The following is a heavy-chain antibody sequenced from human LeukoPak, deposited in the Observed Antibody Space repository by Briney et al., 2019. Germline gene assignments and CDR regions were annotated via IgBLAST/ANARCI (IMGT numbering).Heavy chain of an antibody. Sequence: PGGSLRLSCAASGFTFSSYEMNWVRQAPGKGLQWVSYISTSGSTIYYADSVKGRFTISRDNAKNSLYLQMNSLRAEDTAVYYCARDVGRQDCTTTSCYGNWGQGTLVTVSS. CDR2: ISTSGSTI. CDR3: ARDVGRQDCTTTSCYGN. CDR1: GFTFSSYE. J-gene: IGHJ4*02. V-gene: IGHV3-48*03. D-gene: IGHD2-2*01.